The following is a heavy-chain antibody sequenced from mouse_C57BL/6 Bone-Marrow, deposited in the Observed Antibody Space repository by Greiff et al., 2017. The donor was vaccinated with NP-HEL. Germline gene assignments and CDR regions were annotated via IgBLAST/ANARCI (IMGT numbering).Heavy chain of an antibody. CDR2: IRSKSNNYAT. CDR3: VRHGVYYDYDNYFDY. V-gene: IGHV10-1*01. CDR1: GFSFNTYA. D-gene: IGHD2-4*01. J-gene: IGHJ2*01. Sequence: EVQLVESGGGLVQPKGSLKLSCAASGFSFNTYAMNWVRQAPGKGLEWVARIRSKSNNYATYYADSVKDRFTISRDDSESMLYLQMNNLKTEDTAMYYCVRHGVYYDYDNYFDYWGQGTTLTVSS.